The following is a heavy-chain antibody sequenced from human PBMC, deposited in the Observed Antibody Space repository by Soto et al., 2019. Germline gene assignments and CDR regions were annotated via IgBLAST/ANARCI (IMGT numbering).Heavy chain of an antibody. CDR2: ISSEGATT. V-gene: IGHV3-64D*06. CDR1: GFTFSSYA. Sequence: PGGSLRLSRSVSGFTFSSYAMHWVRQAPGKGLEYIASISSEGATTYYADSVKGRFIISRDNSKNTLYLQMSSLRAEDTAVYYCVKDRYVDYWGQGILVTVSS. CDR3: VKDRYVDY. J-gene: IGHJ4*02.